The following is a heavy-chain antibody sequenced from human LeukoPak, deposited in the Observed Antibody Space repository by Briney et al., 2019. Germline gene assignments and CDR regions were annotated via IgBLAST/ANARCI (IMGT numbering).Heavy chain of an antibody. CDR2: IRSKVNSYAT. V-gene: IGHV3-73*01. J-gene: IGHJ4*02. CDR3: ARDALYGDYAMDY. D-gene: IGHD4-17*01. CDR1: GFTFSGSA. Sequence: GGSLRLSCAASGFTFSGSAMHWVRQASGKGLEWVGRIRSKVNSYATAYAASVKGRFTISRDDSKNTVYLQMNSLKTEDTAVYYCARDALYGDYAMDYWGQGTLVTVSS.